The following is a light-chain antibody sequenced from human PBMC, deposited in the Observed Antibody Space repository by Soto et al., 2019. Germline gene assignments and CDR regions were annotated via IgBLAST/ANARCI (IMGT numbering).Light chain of an antibody. CDR2: AAT. CDR1: QVINSF. J-gene: IGKJ4*01. V-gene: IGKV1-13*02. CDR3: QQTDSYPST. Sequence: AIQLTQSPSSLSASVGDRVTITCRARQVINSFLAWYQQKPGKAPKLLSYAATSLQTGVPSRFSGSGSATDFTLTINSLQPEDFATYYCQQTDSYPSTFGGGTKVDIK.